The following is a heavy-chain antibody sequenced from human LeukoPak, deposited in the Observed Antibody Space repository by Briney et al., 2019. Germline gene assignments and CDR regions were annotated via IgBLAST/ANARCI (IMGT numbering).Heavy chain of an antibody. CDR2: ISGSGGST. CDR3: AKDRNSGSYEGGEDFDY. Sequence: PGGSLRLSCAASGFTFSSYAMSWVRQAPGKGLEWVSAISGSGGSTYYADSVKGRFTISRDNSKNTLYPQMNSLRAEDTAVYYCAKDRNSGSYEGGEDFDYWGQGTLVTVSS. V-gene: IGHV3-23*01. CDR1: GFTFSSYA. D-gene: IGHD1-26*01. J-gene: IGHJ4*02.